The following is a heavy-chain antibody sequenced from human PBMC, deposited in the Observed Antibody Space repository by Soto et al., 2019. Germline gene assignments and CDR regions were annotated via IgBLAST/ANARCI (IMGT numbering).Heavy chain of an antibody. CDR2: IIPILGIA. J-gene: IGHJ3*02. CDR1: GGTFSSYT. D-gene: IGHD6-13*01. Sequence: GASVKVSRKASGGTFSSYTISWVRQAPGQGLEWMGRIIPILGIANYAQKSQGRVTITADKSTSTAYMELSSLRSEDTAVYYCARGWFVAAAGNDAFDIWGQGTLVTVSS. CDR3: ARGWFVAAAGNDAFDI. V-gene: IGHV1-69*02.